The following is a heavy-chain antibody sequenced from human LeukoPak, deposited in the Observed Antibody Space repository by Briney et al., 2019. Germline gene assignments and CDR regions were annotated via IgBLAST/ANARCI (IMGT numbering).Heavy chain of an antibody. V-gene: IGHV4-59*11. CDR2: IYYSGGT. D-gene: IGHD1-1*01. Sequence: SETLSLTCTVSGGSITNHFWTWIRQPPGKGLEWIGYIYYSGGTDYNPSLKSRVTISVDTSKNQFSLKLSSVTAADTAVYYCPRALSDRGFNSGVSFLGIFDYWGQGTLATVSS. CDR3: PRALSDRGFNSGVSFLGIFDY. CDR1: GGSITNHF. J-gene: IGHJ4*02.